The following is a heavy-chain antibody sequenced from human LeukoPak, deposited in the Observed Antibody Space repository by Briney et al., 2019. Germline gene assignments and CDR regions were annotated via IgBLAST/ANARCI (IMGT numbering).Heavy chain of an antibody. CDR3: ARATNISDY. J-gene: IGHJ4*02. D-gene: IGHD2/OR15-2a*01. V-gene: IGHV1-18*01. Sequence: ASVKVSCKASGYSFTSYGIRWVRQAPGQGLEWMGGISVFNGNTKDAKKFQGRVTMTTDTSTSKVYMEMRSLRSADTAVYSCARATNISDYWGQGTLVTVSS. CDR2: ISVFNGNT. CDR1: GYSFTSYG.